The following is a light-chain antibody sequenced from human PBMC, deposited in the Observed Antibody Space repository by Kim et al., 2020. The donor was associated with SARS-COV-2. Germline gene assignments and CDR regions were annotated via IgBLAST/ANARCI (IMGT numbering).Light chain of an antibody. V-gene: IGLV3-1*01. CDR2: QDS. CDR1: KLGDKY. CDR3: QAWDSSPYVV. Sequence: SPGQTASITCSGDKLGDKYACWYQQKPGQSPVLVIYQDSKRPSGIPERFSGSNSGNTATLTISGTQAMDEADYYCQAWDSSPYVVFGGGTKLTVL. J-gene: IGLJ2*01.